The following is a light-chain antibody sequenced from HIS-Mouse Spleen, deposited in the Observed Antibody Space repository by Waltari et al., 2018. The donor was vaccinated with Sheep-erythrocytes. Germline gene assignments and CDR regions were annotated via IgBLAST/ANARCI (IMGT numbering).Light chain of an antibody. CDR3: SSYTSSSTWV. CDR1: SSDVGGYNY. J-gene: IGLJ3*02. V-gene: IGLV2-14*01. CDR2: EVS. Sequence: QSALTQPASVSGSPGQSITLPCPGTSSDVGGYNYVSWYQQHPGKAPKLMIYEVSTRPSGVSNRFSGSKSGNTASLTISGLQAEDEADYYCSSYTSSSTWVFGGGTKLTVL.